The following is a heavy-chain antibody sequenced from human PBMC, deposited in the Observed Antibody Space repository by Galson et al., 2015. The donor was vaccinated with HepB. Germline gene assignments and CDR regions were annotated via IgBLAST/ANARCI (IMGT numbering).Heavy chain of an antibody. CDR2: ITSNGGST. D-gene: IGHD2-2*01. CDR3: VEGIVVVPAATI. CDR1: GFTFSSYA. Sequence: SLRLSCAASGFTFSSYAMHWVRQAPGKGLEYVSAITSNGGSTYYADSVKGGFTISRDNSKNTLYLQMSSLRAEDTAVYYCVEGIVVVPAATIWGQGTLVTVSS. J-gene: IGHJ4*02. V-gene: IGHV3-64D*06.